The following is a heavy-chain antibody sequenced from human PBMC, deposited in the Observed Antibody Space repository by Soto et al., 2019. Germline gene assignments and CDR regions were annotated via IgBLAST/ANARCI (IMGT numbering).Heavy chain of an antibody. CDR1: GFTFSSYG. V-gene: IGHV3-30*18. CDR2: ISYDGSNK. Sequence: GGSLRLSCAASGFTFSSYGMHWVRQAPGKGLEWVAVISYDGSNKYYADSVKGRFTISRDNSKNTLYLQMNSLRAEDTAVYYCAKDQYYYDSCGYSDYWGQGTLVTVSS. J-gene: IGHJ4*02. D-gene: IGHD3-22*01. CDR3: AKDQYYYDSCGYSDY.